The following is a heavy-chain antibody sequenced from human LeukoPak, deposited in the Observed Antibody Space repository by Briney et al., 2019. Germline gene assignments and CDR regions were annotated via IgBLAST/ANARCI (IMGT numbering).Heavy chain of an antibody. CDR3: ARVKPPAILSYFDY. CDR2: IYSGGST. V-gene: IGHV3-53*01. Sequence: GGSLRLSCAASGFTVSSNYMSWVRQAPGKGLEWVSVIYSGGSTYYADSVKGRFTISRDNSKNTLYLQMNSLRAEDTAVYYCARVKPPAILSYFDYWGQGTLVTVSS. J-gene: IGHJ4*02. CDR1: GFTVSSNY. D-gene: IGHD2-2*01.